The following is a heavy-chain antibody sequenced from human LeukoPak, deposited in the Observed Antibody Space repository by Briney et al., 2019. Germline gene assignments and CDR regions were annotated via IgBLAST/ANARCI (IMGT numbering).Heavy chain of an antibody. CDR1: GYTFTGYY. D-gene: IGHD3-9*01. V-gene: IGHV1-2*02. J-gene: IGHJ4*02. CDR3: AREYYDILTGYSQLGYYFDY. Sequence: SVKVSCKASGYTFTGYYMHWVRQAPGQGLEWMGWINPNSGGTNYAQKFQGRVTMTRDTSISTAYMELSRLRSDDTAVYYCAREYYDILTGYSQLGYYFDYWGQGTLVTVSS. CDR2: INPNSGGT.